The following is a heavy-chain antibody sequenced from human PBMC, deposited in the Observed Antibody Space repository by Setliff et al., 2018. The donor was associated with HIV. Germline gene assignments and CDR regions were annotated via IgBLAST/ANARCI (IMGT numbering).Heavy chain of an antibody. Sequence: ASVKVSCKASGYTFSSYDINWVRQATGQGLEWMGWMNPNSGNTGYAQKFQGRVTMTRNTSISTAYMELRSLRSEDTAVYYCARHGGRGLRRYYMDVWGKGTTVTVSS. V-gene: IGHV1-8*02. J-gene: IGHJ6*03. D-gene: IGHD3-10*01. CDR2: MNPNSGNT. CDR1: GYTFSSYD. CDR3: ARHGGRGLRRYYMDV.